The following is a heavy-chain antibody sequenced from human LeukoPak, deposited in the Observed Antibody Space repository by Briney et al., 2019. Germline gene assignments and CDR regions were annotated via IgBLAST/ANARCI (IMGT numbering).Heavy chain of an antibody. J-gene: IGHJ4*02. D-gene: IGHD6-19*01. CDR1: GGSFSGYY. Sequence: PSETLSLTCAVYGGSFSGYYWSWIRQPPGKGLGWIGEINHSGSTNYNPSLKSRVTISVDTSKNQFSLKLSSVTAADTAVYYCARGRRGWLIDYWGQGTLVTVSS. V-gene: IGHV4-34*01. CDR3: ARGRRGWLIDY. CDR2: INHSGST.